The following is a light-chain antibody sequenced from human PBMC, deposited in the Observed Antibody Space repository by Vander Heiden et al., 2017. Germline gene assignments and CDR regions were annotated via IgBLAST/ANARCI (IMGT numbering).Light chain of an antibody. Sequence: IQLNQSPSSLSPSVGDRVTITCRASQGISSYLAWYQQKPGKAPKLLIYAASTLQSGVPSRFSGSGSGTDFTLTISSLQPEDFATYYCQQLNSYPLFTFGPGTKVDIK. CDR3: QQLNSYPLFT. CDR2: AAS. CDR1: QGISSY. V-gene: IGKV1-9*01. J-gene: IGKJ3*01.